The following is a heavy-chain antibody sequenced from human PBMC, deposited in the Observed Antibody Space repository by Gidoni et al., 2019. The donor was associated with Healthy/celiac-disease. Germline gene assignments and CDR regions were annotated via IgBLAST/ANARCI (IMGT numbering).Heavy chain of an antibody. CDR1: GGSFSGYY. CDR3: ARGRYYYGSGSYRINWFDP. D-gene: IGHD3-10*01. V-gene: IGHV4-34*01. CDR2: INHSGST. J-gene: IGHJ5*02. Sequence: QVQLQQWGAGLLKPSETLSLTCAVYGGSFSGYYWSWIRQPPGKGLEWIGEINHSGSTNYNPSLKSRVTISVDTSKNQFSLKLSSVTAADTAVYYCARGRYYYGSGSYRINWFDPWGQGTLVTVSS.